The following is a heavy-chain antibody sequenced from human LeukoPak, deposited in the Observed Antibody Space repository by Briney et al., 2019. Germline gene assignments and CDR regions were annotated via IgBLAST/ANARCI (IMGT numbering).Heavy chain of an antibody. CDR1: GGSIMSYY. CDR3: ARHGSPYYDFWSGYYFDY. CDR2: VYHSGST. J-gene: IGHJ4*02. D-gene: IGHD3-3*01. Sequence: PSETLSLTCTVSGGSIMSYYWSWIRQPPGKGLEWIGYVYHSGSTSYNPSLKSRVTISVDTSKNQFSLKLSSVTAADTAVYYCARHGSPYYDFWSGYYFDYWGQGTLVTVSS. V-gene: IGHV4-59*08.